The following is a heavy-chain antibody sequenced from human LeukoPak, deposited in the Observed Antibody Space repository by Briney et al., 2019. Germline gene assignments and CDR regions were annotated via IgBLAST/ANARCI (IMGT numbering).Heavy chain of an antibody. D-gene: IGHD3-22*01. CDR3: ARENSSGYSLGY. Sequence: PSGTLSLTCAVSGGSISSSNWWSWVRQPPGKGLEWIGEIYHSGSTNYNPSLESRVTISIDKSKNQFSLKLSSVTAADTAVYYCARENSSGYSLGYWGQGTLVTVSS. CDR1: GGSISSSNW. J-gene: IGHJ4*02. CDR2: IYHSGST. V-gene: IGHV4-4*02.